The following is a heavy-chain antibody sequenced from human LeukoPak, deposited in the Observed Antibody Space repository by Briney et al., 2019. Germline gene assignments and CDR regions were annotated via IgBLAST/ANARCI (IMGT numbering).Heavy chain of an antibody. J-gene: IGHJ5*02. Sequence: GGSLRLSCAASGFTFSSYWMHWVRQAPGKGLEWVAVISYDGSNKYYADSVKGRFTISRDNSKNTLYLQMNSLRAEDTAVYYCARGDSSGWYPSQNWFDPWGQGTLVTVSS. CDR3: ARGDSSGWYPSQNWFDP. CDR1: GFTFSSYW. V-gene: IGHV3-30*03. D-gene: IGHD6-19*01. CDR2: ISYDGSNK.